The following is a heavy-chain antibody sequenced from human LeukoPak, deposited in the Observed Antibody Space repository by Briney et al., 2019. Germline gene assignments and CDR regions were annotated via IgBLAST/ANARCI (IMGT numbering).Heavy chain of an antibody. CDR2: INHSGST. D-gene: IGHD6-13*01. Sequence: SETLSLTCAVYGGSFSGYYWSWIRQPPGKGLEWIGEINHSGSTYYNPSLKSRVTISVDTSKNQFSLKLSSVTAADTAVYYGARGGEQLVGPLDYWGQGTLVTVSS. CDR3: ARGGEQLVGPLDY. CDR1: GGSFSGYY. J-gene: IGHJ4*02. V-gene: IGHV4-34*01.